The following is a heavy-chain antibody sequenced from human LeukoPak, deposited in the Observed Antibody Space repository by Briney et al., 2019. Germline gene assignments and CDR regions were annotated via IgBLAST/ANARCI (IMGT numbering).Heavy chain of an antibody. V-gene: IGHV3-30*04. Sequence: RRSLRLSCAASGFTFSSYAMHWVRQAPGKGLEWVAVISYDGSNKYYADSVKGRFTISRDNSKNTLYLQMNSLRAEDTAVYYCAREIYCSSTTCYTLVDYWGQGTLVTVSS. J-gene: IGHJ4*02. CDR2: ISYDGSNK. D-gene: IGHD2-2*02. CDR1: GFTFSSYA. CDR3: AREIYCSSTTCYTLVDY.